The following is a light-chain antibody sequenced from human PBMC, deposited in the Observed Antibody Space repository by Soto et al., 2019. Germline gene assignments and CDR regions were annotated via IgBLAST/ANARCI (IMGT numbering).Light chain of an antibody. CDR1: QTISTW. CDR3: QQYNSYPWT. Sequence: IQMTQSPSTLSASVGDRVTFTCRASQTISTWLAWYQQKPGEAPKLLIYKASTLEVGVPSRFSASGSATEFTLTINTLQPADFATYYCQQYNSYPWTFGQGTKVDIK. J-gene: IGKJ1*01. CDR2: KAS. V-gene: IGKV1-5*03.